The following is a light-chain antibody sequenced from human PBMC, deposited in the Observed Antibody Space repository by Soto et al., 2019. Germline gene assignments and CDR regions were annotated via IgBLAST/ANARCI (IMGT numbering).Light chain of an antibody. Sequence: DIHMTQSPSSLSASVADRVTITCRASQSISGYLNWYQQKPGKAPKLLIYATSSLQSGVPSRFSGSGSGTDFTLTISSLQPEDSATYYCQQSYNTARITFGQGTRLEIK. V-gene: IGKV1-39*01. CDR3: QQSYNTARIT. CDR2: ATS. J-gene: IGKJ5*01. CDR1: QSISGY.